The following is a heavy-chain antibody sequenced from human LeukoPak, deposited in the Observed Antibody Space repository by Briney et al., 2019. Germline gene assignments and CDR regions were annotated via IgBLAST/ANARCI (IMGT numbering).Heavy chain of an antibody. CDR2: IYYSGST. CDR1: GGSISSSSYY. CDR3: ARLSYGVYPDY. Sequence: PSETLSLTCTVSGGSISSSSYYWGWIRQPPGKGLEWIGSIYYSGSTYYNPSLKSRVTISVDTSKNQFSLKLSSVTAADTAVYYCARLSYGVYPDYWGQGTLVTVSS. J-gene: IGHJ4*02. D-gene: IGHD2-8*01. V-gene: IGHV4-39*07.